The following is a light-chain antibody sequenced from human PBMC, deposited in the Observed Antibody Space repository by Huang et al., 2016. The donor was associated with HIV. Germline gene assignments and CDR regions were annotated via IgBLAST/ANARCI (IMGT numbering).Light chain of an antibody. CDR3: QQSYRTPRT. J-gene: IGKJ2*01. CDR1: QAIDKY. V-gene: IGKV1-39*01. Sequence: DIQMTQFPTSLSASVEDRVTITCRAGQAIDKYLNWYQQKSGRAPRLLIYGASKLQSGVQSRFSGRASGTHFSLTINSLQPDDSAIYYCQQSYRTPRTFGQGTNLEI. CDR2: GAS.